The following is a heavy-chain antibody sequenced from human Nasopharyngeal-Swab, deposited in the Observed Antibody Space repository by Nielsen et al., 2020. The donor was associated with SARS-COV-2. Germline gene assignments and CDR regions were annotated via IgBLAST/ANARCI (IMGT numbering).Heavy chain of an antibody. Sequence: GESLKISCAASGFVFSSVWMSWVRQAPGKGLEWVGRIKRKADGGTVEYATAVRGRFSISRDDSRNTLFLQMKRLKTEDTAVYYCTTLHRTGWFWGQGTLVTVSS. J-gene: IGHJ4*02. CDR3: TTLHRTGWF. CDR1: GFVFSSVW. V-gene: IGHV3-15*01. D-gene: IGHD6-19*01. CDR2: IKRKADGGTV.